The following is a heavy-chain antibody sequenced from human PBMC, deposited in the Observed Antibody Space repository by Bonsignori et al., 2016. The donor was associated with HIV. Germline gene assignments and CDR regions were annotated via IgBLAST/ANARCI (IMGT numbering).Heavy chain of an antibody. D-gene: IGHD3-16*01. CDR3: ARGPHVIMIPFDF. Sequence: ASVKVSCKASGYSFTGYYIHWVRQAPGQGLEWMGWINPNSGGTIYAQKFQGRVTMTRDTSISTANMELSRLKYDDTAVYYCARGPHVIMIPFDFWGQGTLVTVSS. CDR2: INPNSGGT. V-gene: IGHV1-2*02. J-gene: IGHJ4*02. CDR1: GYSFTGYY.